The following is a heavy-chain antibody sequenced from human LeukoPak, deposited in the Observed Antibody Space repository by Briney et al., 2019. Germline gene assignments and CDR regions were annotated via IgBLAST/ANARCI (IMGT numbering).Heavy chain of an antibody. V-gene: IGHV4-31*03. CDR1: GGSISSGGYY. Sequence: PSQTLSLTCTVSGGSISSGGYYWSWIRQHPGKGLGWIGHIYYSGTSFYNPSLTSRVTISVDTSKNQFSLKLTSVNDADTAVYYCARIERSSYSLGFDYWGQGTLVTVSS. CDR2: IYYSGTS. D-gene: IGHD6-6*01. CDR3: ARIERSSYSLGFDY. J-gene: IGHJ4*02.